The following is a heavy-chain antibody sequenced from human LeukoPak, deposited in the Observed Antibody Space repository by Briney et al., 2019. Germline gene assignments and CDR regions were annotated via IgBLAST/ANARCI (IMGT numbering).Heavy chain of an antibody. J-gene: IGHJ4*02. CDR2: IYSDNT. CDR3: ARRAGAYSHPYDY. V-gene: IGHV3-53*01. CDR1: GFTLSNAW. Sequence: PGGSLRLSCAASGFTLSNAWMSWVRQAPGKGLEWVSFIYSDNTHYSDSVKGRFTISRDNSKNTLYLQMNSLRAEDTAVYYCARRAGAYSHPYDYWGQGTLVTVSS. D-gene: IGHD4/OR15-4a*01.